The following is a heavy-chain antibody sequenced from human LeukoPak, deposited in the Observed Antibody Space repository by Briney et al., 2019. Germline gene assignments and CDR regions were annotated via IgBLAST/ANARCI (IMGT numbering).Heavy chain of an antibody. Sequence: ASVKVSCKASGYTFNNYGISWVRQAPGQGLEWMGWVTSYNGDTNYAQKFQGRVTMTTDTSTSTAYMELRSLRSDDTAVYYCAGGSNTGILNDFDYWGQGTLVTVSS. CDR2: VTSYNGDT. D-gene: IGHD3-9*01. CDR3: AGGSNTGILNDFDY. CDR1: GYTFNNYG. J-gene: IGHJ4*02. V-gene: IGHV1-18*01.